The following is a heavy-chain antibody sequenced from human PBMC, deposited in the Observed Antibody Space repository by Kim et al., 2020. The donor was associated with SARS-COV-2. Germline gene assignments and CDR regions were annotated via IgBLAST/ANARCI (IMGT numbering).Heavy chain of an antibody. Sequence: SETLSLTCAVSGGSISSSNWWSWVRQPPGKGLEWIGEIYHSGSTNYNPSLKSRVTISVDKSKNQFSLKLSSVTAADTAVYYCARYCSSTSCYNYYYGMDVWGQGTTVTVSS. CDR1: GGSISSSNW. V-gene: IGHV4-4*02. CDR2: IYHSGST. J-gene: IGHJ6*02. D-gene: IGHD2-2*02. CDR3: ARYCSSTSCYNYYYGMDV.